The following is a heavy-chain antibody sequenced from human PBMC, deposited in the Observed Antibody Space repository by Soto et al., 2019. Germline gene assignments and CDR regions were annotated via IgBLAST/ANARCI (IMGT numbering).Heavy chain of an antibody. D-gene: IGHD3-10*01. J-gene: IGHJ4*02. V-gene: IGHV3-23*01. Sequence: GGSLRLSCSTSGFTFSTYAMNWVRQAPGKGLEWVSALSGSGGTTYYADSVRGRITISRDNSKNTLFLQMSSLRAEDTALYYCAKQRAGYGSGSDTFYFDFWGQGTLVTVSS. CDR3: AKQRAGYGSGSDTFYFDF. CDR1: GFTFSTYA. CDR2: LSGSGGTT.